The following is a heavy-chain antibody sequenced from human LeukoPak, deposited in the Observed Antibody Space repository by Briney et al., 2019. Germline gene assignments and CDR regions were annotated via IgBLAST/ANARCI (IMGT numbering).Heavy chain of an antibody. J-gene: IGHJ4*02. CDR3: AKATDYGGSYYSLDY. CDR1: AFTFSGYA. D-gene: IGHD1-26*01. V-gene: IGHV3-23*01. CDR2: ISGSGGNT. Sequence: PGGSLRLSCAASAFTFSGYAMSWVRQAPGKGLEWVSSISGSGGNTFYTDSVKGRFTISRDNSRDTLYLQMNSLRAEDTAVYYCAKATDYGGSYYSLDYWGQGTLVTVSP.